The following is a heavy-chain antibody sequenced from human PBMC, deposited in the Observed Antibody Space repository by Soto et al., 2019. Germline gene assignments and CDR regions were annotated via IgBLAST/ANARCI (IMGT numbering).Heavy chain of an antibody. Sequence: QVQLQESGPGLVKPSQTLSLTCTVSGGSISSGDYYWSWIRQPPGKGLEWIGYIYYSGSTYYNPSLKGRVTISVDTSQNQFSLELSSVTAADTAVYYCARSNVDTAMVGVDYWGQGTLVTVSS. CDR1: GGSISSGDYY. CDR3: ARSNVDTAMVGVDY. D-gene: IGHD5-18*01. CDR2: IYYSGST. V-gene: IGHV4-30-4*01. J-gene: IGHJ4*02.